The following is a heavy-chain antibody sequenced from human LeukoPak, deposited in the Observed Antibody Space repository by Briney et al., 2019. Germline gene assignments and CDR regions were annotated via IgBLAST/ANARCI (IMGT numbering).Heavy chain of an antibody. CDR1: GFTLRNYD. D-gene: IGHD1-7*01. V-gene: IGHV3-30*02. J-gene: IGHJ4*02. CDR3: AKDWNWAIDY. CDR2: IRRDGSDR. Sequence: PGGSLRLSCIPSGFTLRNYDIHWVRQAPDNGREWVAFIRRDGSDRFHADSVKGRFTISRDNSKSTLFLQMNNLRVEDMGVLYCAKDWNWAIDYWGQGTLVTVSS.